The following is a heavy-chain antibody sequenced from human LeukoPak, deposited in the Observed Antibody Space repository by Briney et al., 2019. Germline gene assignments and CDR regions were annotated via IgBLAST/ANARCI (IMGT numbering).Heavy chain of an antibody. CDR1: GGSFSGYY. Sequence: ASETLSLTCAVYGGSFSGYYWSWIRQPPGKGLEWIGEINHSGSTNYDASLKSRVTISVDTSKNQFYLKLSSVTAADTAVYYCERRGSPYHFWSCYYLGWFDPWGQGTLVTVSS. V-gene: IGHV4-34*01. CDR2: INHSGST. CDR3: ERRGSPYHFWSCYYLGWFDP. D-gene: IGHD3-3*01. J-gene: IGHJ5*02.